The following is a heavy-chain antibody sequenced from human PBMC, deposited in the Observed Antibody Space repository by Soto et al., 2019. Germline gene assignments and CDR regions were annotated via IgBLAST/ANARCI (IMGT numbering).Heavy chain of an antibody. CDR3: AKDRYSGGRDASDI. Sequence: EVQLLESGGGLVQPGGSLRLSCAASGFTLSSYAMSWVRQAPGKGLEWVSAISGSGGSAYSADSVKGRFTISRDNSKNTLYLQMNSLGGEDTAIYYCAKDRYSGGRDASDIWGQGTVVTVSS. CDR2: ISGSGGSA. J-gene: IGHJ3*02. CDR1: GFTLSSYA. D-gene: IGHD6-19*01. V-gene: IGHV3-23*01.